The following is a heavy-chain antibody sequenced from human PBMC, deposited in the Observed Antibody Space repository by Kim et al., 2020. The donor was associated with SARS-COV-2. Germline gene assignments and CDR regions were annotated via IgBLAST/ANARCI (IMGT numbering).Heavy chain of an antibody. CDR1: GDSVSSKSAA. CDR2: TYYRSKWNK. V-gene: IGHV6-1*01. CDR3: ARESPWCSGDTCYSSWFNP. D-gene: IGHD2-15*01. J-gene: IGHJ5*02. Sequence: SQTLSLTCAISGDSVSSKSAAWNWIRQSPSRGLEWLGRTYYRSKWNKDYAVSVKSRLTISPDTSKNHFSLQLNSVTPEDTAVYYCARESPWCSGDTCYSSWFNPRGQGTLVTVSS.